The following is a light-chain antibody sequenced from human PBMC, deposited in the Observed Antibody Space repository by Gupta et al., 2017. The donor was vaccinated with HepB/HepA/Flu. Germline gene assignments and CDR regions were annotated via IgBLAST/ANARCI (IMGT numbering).Light chain of an antibody. CDR3: QQYYSTPCT. CDR2: WAS. V-gene: IGKV4-1*01. Sequence: DDVMTQSPDSLAVSLVQGAPINCKSSQNLLYSSNNKNYLAWYQQKPGQPPKLLIYWASTRESGVPDRFSGSGSGTEFTLTISSLQAEDVAVYYCQQYYSTPCTFGQGTKLEIK. CDR1: QNLLYSSNNKNY. J-gene: IGKJ2*02.